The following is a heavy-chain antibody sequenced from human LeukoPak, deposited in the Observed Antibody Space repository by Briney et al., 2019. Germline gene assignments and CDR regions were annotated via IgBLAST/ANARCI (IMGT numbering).Heavy chain of an antibody. V-gene: IGHV3-21*01. J-gene: IGHJ6*03. CDR2: ISSSSSYI. Sequence: GGSLRLSCAASGFTFSSYSINWVRQAPGKGLEWVSSISSSSSYIYYADSVKGRFTISRDNAKNSLYLQMNSLRAEDTAVYYCAKDQATSSTWTSNYYSYYMDVWGKGTTVTVSS. CDR1: GFTFSSYS. D-gene: IGHD6-13*01. CDR3: AKDQATSSTWTSNYYSYYMDV.